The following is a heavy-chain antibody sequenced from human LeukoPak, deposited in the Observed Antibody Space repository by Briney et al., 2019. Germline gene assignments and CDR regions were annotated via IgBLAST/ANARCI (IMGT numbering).Heavy chain of an antibody. CDR3: ARARYCYDSSAYCYFDF. CDR1: GITFSSYS. CDR2: ISSSSTTI. Sequence: PGGSLRLSRAASGITFSSYSMNWVRQAPGKGLEWGSRISSSSTTIYYADSVKGRFTVSRDNAKNSLYLQMNSLRAEDTALYYCARARYCYDSSAYCYFDFWGQGTLVTVSS. J-gene: IGHJ4*02. D-gene: IGHD3-22*01. V-gene: IGHV3-48*01.